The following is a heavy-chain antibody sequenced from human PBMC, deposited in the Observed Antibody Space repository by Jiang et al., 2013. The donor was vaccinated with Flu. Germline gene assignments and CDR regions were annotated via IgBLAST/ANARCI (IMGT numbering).Heavy chain of an antibody. D-gene: IGHD2-21*01. J-gene: IGHJ5*02. CDR1: GGSISSSSYY. V-gene: IGHV4-39*07. CDR3: ARQLGYCGGDCPPHNWFDP. CDR2: IYYSGST. Sequence: GLVKPSETLSLTCTVSGGSISSSSYYWGWIRQPPGKGLEWIGSIYYSGSTYYNPSLKSRVTISVDTSKNQFSLKLSSVTAADTAVYYCARQLGYCGGDCPPHNWFDPWGQGTLVTVSS.